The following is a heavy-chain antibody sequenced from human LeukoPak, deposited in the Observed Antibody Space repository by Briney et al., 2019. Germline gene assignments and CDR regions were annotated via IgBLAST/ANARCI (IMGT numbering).Heavy chain of an antibody. D-gene: IGHD3-10*01. CDR2: INHSGST. J-gene: IGHJ4*02. V-gene: IGHV4-34*01. CDR1: GGSFSGYY. CDR3: ARGRVTMVRGPITD. Sequence: SETLSLTCAVYGGSFSGYYWSWIRQPPGKGLEWIGEINHSGSTNYNPSLKSRVTISVDTSKNQFSLKLSSVTAADTAVYYCARGRVTMVRGPITDWGQGTLVIVSS.